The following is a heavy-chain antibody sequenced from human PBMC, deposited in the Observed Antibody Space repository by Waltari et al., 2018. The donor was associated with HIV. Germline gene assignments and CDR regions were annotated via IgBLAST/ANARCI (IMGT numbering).Heavy chain of an antibody. D-gene: IGHD3-3*01. Sequence: QVQLQESGPGLVKPSEPLSLTCHGPGGSMTTNYCSWVRQSPGKGLECIGYVYPSGNINYNPSLKSRVTIVVDTSKNQFSLKLRSVTAADTAVYYCARAPVHLRGYFYYGMDVWGQGTTVTVSS. CDR1: GGSMTTNY. V-gene: IGHV4-59*01. CDR3: ARAPVHLRGYFYYGMDV. CDR2: VYPSGNI. J-gene: IGHJ6*02.